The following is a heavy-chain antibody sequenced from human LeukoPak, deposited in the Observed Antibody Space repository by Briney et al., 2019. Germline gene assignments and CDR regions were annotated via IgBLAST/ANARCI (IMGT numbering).Heavy chain of an antibody. CDR3: ARGPRITLVRGGQWYYYMDV. J-gene: IGHJ6*03. D-gene: IGHD3-10*01. V-gene: IGHV1-46*01. Sequence: ASVKVSCKASGYTFSSNYMHWVRQAPGQGLEWMGIINLSGGSTSYAQKFQGRVTMTRDTSTSTVYMELGSLRSEDTAVYYCARGPRITLVRGGQWYYYMDVWGKGTTVTISS. CDR2: INLSGGST. CDR1: GYTFSSNY.